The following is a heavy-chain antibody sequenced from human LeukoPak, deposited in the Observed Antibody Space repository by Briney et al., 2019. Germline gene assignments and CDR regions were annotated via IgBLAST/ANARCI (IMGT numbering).Heavy chain of an antibody. J-gene: IGHJ5*02. D-gene: IGHD3-10*01. CDR1: GGFISSYY. Sequence: SETLSLTCAVSGGFISSYYWSWIRQPPGKGLEWIGYIYYSGSTNYNPSLKSRVTISVDTSKNQFSLKLSSVTAADTAVYYCARLRRDYYGSGSYRKYNWFDPWGQGTLVTVSS. CDR2: IYYSGST. V-gene: IGHV4-59*01. CDR3: ARLRRDYYGSGSYRKYNWFDP.